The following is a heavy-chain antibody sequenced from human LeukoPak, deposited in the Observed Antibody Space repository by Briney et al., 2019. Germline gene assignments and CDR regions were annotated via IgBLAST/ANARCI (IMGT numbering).Heavy chain of an antibody. J-gene: IGHJ4*02. Sequence: SETLSLTCTVSGGSINIYYWSWIRQPPGKGLEWIGYIYYSGSSYYSPSLKSRVTISVDTSKNQFSLKLSSVTAADTAVYYCASVSIAVAGYYFDYWGQGTLVTVSS. CDR1: GGSINIYY. CDR2: IYYSGSS. CDR3: ASVSIAVAGYYFDY. D-gene: IGHD6-19*01. V-gene: IGHV4-59*01.